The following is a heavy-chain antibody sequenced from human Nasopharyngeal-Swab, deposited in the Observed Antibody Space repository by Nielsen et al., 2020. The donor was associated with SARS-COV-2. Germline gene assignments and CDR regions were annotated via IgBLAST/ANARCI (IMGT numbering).Heavy chain of an antibody. D-gene: IGHD3-9*01. CDR2: INPDGSAK. Sequence: GESLKISCATSGINFNGHSMSWVRQPPGKGLERLAKINPDGSAKFYDDSVRGRLTISRDNAQSSLFLQMNSLTVDDTGVYYCAREYFFRLDSWGQGTLVTVSS. V-gene: IGHV3-7*01. CDR3: AREYFFRLDS. CDR1: GINFNGHS. J-gene: IGHJ4*02.